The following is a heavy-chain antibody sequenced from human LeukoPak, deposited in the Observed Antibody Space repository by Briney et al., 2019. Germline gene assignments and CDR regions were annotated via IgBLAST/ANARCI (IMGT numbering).Heavy chain of an antibody. CDR1: GGSISSNAYY. Sequence: SETLSLTCMVSGGSISSNAYYWGWIRQPPGKGLEYIGSIYYSGSTYYNPSLKSRVTISVDTYKNHLYLKLSSVTAADTAVYYCAIVTSYGLIDFWGQGTLVTVSS. CDR3: AIVTSYGLIDF. J-gene: IGHJ4*02. V-gene: IGHV4-39*02. D-gene: IGHD3-10*01. CDR2: IYYSGST.